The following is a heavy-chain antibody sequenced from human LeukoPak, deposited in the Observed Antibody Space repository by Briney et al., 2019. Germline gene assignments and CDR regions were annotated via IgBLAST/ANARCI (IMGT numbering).Heavy chain of an antibody. CDR2: SIGYSGKA. J-gene: IGHJ4*02. CDR1: DYMLTSFG. V-gene: IGHV1-18*01. CDR3: ARDRLYGYNSF. Sequence: ASVKVSCKVPDYMLTSFGVSWVRQAPGQGLEWIGWSIGYSGKANYAQKLQGRVTMTTDTSTSTAYMELRSLRSDDTAVYYCARDRLYGYNSFWGQGTLVTVSS. D-gene: IGHD5-24*01.